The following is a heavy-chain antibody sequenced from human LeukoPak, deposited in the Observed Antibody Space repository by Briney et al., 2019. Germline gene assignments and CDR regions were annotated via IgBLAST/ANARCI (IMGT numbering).Heavy chain of an antibody. V-gene: IGHV7-4-1*02. D-gene: IGHD6-19*01. J-gene: IGHJ4*02. CDR3: ARVEYSSGCFSDY. CDR2: INTNTRNP. Sequence: GASVKVSCKASGYTFTSYAMNWVRQAPGQGLEWMGWINTNTRNPTYAQGFTGRFVFSLDTSVSTAYLQISSLKAEGTAVYYCARVEYSSGCFSDYWGQGTLVTVSS. CDR1: GYTFTSYA.